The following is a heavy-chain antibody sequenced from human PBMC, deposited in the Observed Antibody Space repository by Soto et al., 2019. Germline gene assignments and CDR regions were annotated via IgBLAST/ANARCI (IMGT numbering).Heavy chain of an antibody. D-gene: IGHD2-21*01. CDR3: ARTPAVPIPLRPKSFFDY. Sequence: QVQLQESGPGLLKPSETLSLTCSVSGGSVSDKTYYWSWIRQPPGKRLEWIGYVYYSGTTNYNPSRQSRFPLSVDLPNNYFSRSLGSVTTADTALYYCARTPAVPIPLRPKSFFDYGGQGPRATVSS. J-gene: IGHJ4*02. CDR2: VYYSGTT. CDR1: GGSVSDKTYY. V-gene: IGHV4-61*01.